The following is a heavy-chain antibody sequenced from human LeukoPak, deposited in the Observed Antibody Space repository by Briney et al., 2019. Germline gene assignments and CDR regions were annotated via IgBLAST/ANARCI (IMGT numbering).Heavy chain of an antibody. D-gene: IGHD3-22*01. V-gene: IGHV3-49*03. CDR2: IRSKAYGGTT. CDR1: GFTFGDYA. Sequence: PGGSLRLSCTPSGFTFGDYAMSWFRQAPGKGLEWGGLIRSKAYGGTTEYAASVKGRFTISRDDSKSIAYLQMNSLKTEDTAVYYCTRDQVPITMIVVVHDAFDIWGQGTMVTVSS. J-gene: IGHJ3*02. CDR3: TRDQVPITMIVVVHDAFDI.